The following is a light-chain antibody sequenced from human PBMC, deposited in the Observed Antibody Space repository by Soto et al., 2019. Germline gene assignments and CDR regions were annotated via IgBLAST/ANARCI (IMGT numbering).Light chain of an antibody. J-gene: IGLJ1*01. CDR3: AAWDDSLNGYV. V-gene: IGLV1-44*01. CDR2: SDY. CDR1: SFNIGSNT. Sequence: QSVLTQPPSAYGTPGQRVTISCSGSSFNIGSNTVNWYQQLPGTAPKLLLYSDYQRPSGVPDRFSGTKSGTSASLAISGLQSEDEADYYCAAWDDSLNGYVFGTGTKLTVL.